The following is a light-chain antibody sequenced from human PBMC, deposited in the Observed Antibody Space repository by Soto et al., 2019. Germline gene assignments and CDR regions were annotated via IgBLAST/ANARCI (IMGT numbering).Light chain of an antibody. J-gene: IGLJ3*02. CDR1: SSNIGSNT. CDR2: SNN. CDR3: ATWDDSLNGWV. V-gene: IGLV1-44*01. Sequence: QPVLTQPPSASGTPGQRVTISCSGSSSNIGSNTVNWYQQLPGTAPKLLIYSNNQRPSGVPDRFSGSKSGTSVSLAISGLQSEDEADYYCATWDDSLNGWVFGGGTKVTVL.